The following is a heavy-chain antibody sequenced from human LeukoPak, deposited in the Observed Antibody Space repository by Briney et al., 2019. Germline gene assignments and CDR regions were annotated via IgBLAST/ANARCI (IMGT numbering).Heavy chain of an antibody. CDR3: ARGRFLDAFEI. CDR2: IYYSGST. V-gene: IGHV4-59*01. CDR1: GVPISSYD. D-gene: IGHD3-3*01. Sequence: SETLSLTCTVFGVPISSYDWLWIRQPPGKGLEWIGYIYYSGSTKYKPSLKSRVTISVATSNNQFSLKLRSVTAADTALYYCARGRFLDAFEIWGQGTMGTVSS. J-gene: IGHJ3*02.